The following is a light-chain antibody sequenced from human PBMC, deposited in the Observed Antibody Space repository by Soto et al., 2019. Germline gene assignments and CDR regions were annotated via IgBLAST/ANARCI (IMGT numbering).Light chain of an antibody. CDR1: QCISTW. CDR3: QQGDSFPLT. J-gene: IGKJ4*01. V-gene: IGKV1-12*01. Sequence: DIQMTQSPSSVSASVGDRVAITCRARQCISTWLAWFQQKPGEAPRLLIYTASTLHSGVPSRFSGSGSGTDFTLTISSLQPEDCATYYCQQGDSFPLTFGGGTKVEIK. CDR2: TAS.